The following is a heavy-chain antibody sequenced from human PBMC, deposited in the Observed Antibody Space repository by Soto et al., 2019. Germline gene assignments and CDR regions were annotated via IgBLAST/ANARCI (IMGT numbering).Heavy chain of an antibody. V-gene: IGHV1-3*01. Sequence: QRLEWMGWINAGNGDTKYSQKFQGRVTITRDTSASTAYMELNSLRSEDTTGYYCARGQGTYADYWGQGTLVSVSS. CDR3: ARGQGTYADY. D-gene: IGHD3-10*01. J-gene: IGHJ4*02. CDR2: INAGNGDT.